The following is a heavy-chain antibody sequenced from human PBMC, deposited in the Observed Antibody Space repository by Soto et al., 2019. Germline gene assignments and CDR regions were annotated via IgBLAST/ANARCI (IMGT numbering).Heavy chain of an antibody. CDR3: ATDRVAFDM. CDR2: INPYNANT. Sequence: GASVKVSCKTSGYTFTNHGINWVRQAPGQGLEWMGWINPYNANTNYAQKLQGRVSMTGDTSITTAYLELSSLTSDDTAVYYCATDRVAFDMWGQGTKVTVSS. D-gene: IGHD3-22*01. J-gene: IGHJ3*02. V-gene: IGHV1-18*04. CDR1: GYTFTNHG.